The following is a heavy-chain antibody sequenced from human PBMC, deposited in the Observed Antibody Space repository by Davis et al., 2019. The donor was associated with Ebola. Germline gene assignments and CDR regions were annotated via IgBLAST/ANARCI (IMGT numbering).Heavy chain of an antibody. CDR2: IYYSGST. V-gene: IGHV4-59*01. CDR1: GGSISGYY. Sequence: MPSETLSLTCTVSGGSISGYYWSWIRQPPGKGLEWIGYIYYSGSTNYNPSLKSRVTISVDTSKNQFSLKLSSVTAADTAVYYCAALFSGRYLAYVDVWGKGTTVTVS. CDR3: AALFSGRYLAYVDV. J-gene: IGHJ6*03. D-gene: IGHD1-26*01.